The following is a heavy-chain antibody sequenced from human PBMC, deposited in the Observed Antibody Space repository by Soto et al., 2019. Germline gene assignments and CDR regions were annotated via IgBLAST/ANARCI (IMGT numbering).Heavy chain of an antibody. V-gene: IGHV3-33*01. D-gene: IGHD6-19*01. CDR2: IWYDGSNK. CDR1: GFTFSSYG. Sequence: GGSLRLSCAASGFTFSSYGMHWVRQAPGKGLEWVAVIWYDGSNKYYADSVKGRFTISRDNSKNTLYLQMNSLRAEDTAVYYCARVWGGYSSGWAFDYWGQGTLVTVSS. J-gene: IGHJ4*02. CDR3: ARVWGGYSSGWAFDY.